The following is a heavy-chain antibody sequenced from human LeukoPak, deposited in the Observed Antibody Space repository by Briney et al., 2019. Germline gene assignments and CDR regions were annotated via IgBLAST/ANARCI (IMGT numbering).Heavy chain of an antibody. CDR2: IIPIFGTA. V-gene: IGHV1-69*13. CDR3: ARDYGGNLFPTDF. Sequence: SVKVSCKASGGTFSSYAISWVRQAPGQGLEWMGGIIPIFGTANYAQKFQGRVTITADESTSTAYMELSSLRSEDTAVYYCARDYGGNLFPTDFWGQGTLVTVSS. CDR1: GGTFSSYA. D-gene: IGHD4-23*01. J-gene: IGHJ4*02.